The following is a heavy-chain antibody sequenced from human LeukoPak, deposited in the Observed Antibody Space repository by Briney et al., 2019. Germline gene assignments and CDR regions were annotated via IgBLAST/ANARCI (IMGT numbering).Heavy chain of an antibody. CDR3: ATDSSGYYPTAYGMDV. CDR1: GGTFSNYA. V-gene: IGHV1-8*02. CDR2: MNPNSGNT. Sequence: ASVKVSCKASGGTFSNYAISWVRQATGQGLEWMGWMNPNSGNTGYAQKFQGRVTMTRNTSISTAYMELSSLRSEDTAVYYCATDSSGYYPTAYGMDVWGQGTTVTVSS. J-gene: IGHJ6*02. D-gene: IGHD3-22*01.